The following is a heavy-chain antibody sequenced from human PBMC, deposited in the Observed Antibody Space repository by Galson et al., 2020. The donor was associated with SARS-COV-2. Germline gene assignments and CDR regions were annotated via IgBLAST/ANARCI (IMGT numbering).Heavy chain of an antibody. D-gene: IGHD1-1*01. J-gene: IGHJ4*02. CDR2: ISYDGSHK. CDR3: ARDLKGTGALDY. CDR1: GFTFSSYA. Sequence: GESLKISCAASGFTFSSYAMHWVRQAPGKGLEWVAVISYDGSHKYYADSVKGRFTISRDNSKNTVYLQMNSLRAEDTAVYYCARDLKGTGALDYWGEGTLVTVSS. V-gene: IGHV3-30*04.